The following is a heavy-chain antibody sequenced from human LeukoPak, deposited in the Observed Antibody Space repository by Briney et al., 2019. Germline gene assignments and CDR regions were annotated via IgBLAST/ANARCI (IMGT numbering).Heavy chain of an antibody. CDR3: ARIWFTMVRGVNIGGTY. D-gene: IGHD3-10*01. CDR1: GGTFSSYA. V-gene: IGHV1-69*04. CDR2: IIPILGIA. Sequence: ASVKVSCKASGGTFSSYAISWARQSPGQGLEWMGRIIPILGIANYAQKFQGRVTITADKSTSTAYMELSSLRSEDAAVYYCARIWFTMVRGVNIGGTYWGQRTLGSASS. J-gene: IGHJ4*02.